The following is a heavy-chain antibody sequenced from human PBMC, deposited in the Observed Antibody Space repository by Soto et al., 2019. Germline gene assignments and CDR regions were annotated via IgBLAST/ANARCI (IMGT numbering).Heavy chain of an antibody. V-gene: IGHV3-7*01. J-gene: IGHJ4*02. D-gene: IGHD2-2*01. CDR2: IKQDGSEK. CDR3: ARDPAGAIVVVPAAHYFDY. Sequence: PGGSLRLSCAASGFTFSSYWMSWVRQAPGKGLEWVANIKQDGSEKYYVDSVKGRFTISRDNAKNSLYLQMNSLRAEDTAVYYCARDPAGAIVVVPAAHYFDYWGQRTLVTGSS. CDR1: GFTFSSYW.